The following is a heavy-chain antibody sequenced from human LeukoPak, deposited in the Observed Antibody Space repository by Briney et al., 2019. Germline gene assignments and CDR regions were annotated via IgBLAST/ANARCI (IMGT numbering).Heavy chain of an antibody. V-gene: IGHV1-2*02. CDR2: INPNSGGT. CDR1: GYTFTGYY. CDR3: ARVTYYDFWGGDPMDV. D-gene: IGHD3-3*01. J-gene: IGHJ6*03. Sequence: GASVKVSCKASGYTFTGYYMHWVRQAPGQGLEWMGWINPNSGGTNYAQKFQGRVTMTRDTSISTAYMELSRLRSDDTAVYYCARVTYYDFWGGDPMDVWGKGTTVTVSS.